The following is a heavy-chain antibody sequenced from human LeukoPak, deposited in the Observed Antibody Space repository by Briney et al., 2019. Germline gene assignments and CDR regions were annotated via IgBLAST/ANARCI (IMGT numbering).Heavy chain of an antibody. CDR3: ARESPLLYYYDSSGYGPFDY. CDR2: IIPIFGTA. D-gene: IGHD3-22*01. J-gene: IGHJ4*02. Sequence: ASVKVSCKASRGTFSSYAISWVRQAPGQGLEWMGGIIPIFGTANYAQKFQGRVTITTDESTSTAYMELSSLRSEDTAVYYCARESPLLYYYDSSGYGPFDYWGQGTLVTVSS. CDR1: RGTFSSYA. V-gene: IGHV1-69*05.